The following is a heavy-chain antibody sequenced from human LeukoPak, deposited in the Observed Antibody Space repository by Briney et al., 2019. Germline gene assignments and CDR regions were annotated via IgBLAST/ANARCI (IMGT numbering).Heavy chain of an antibody. D-gene: IGHD3-22*01. CDR2: ISSSGSTI. CDR1: GFTFSDYY. Sequence: PGGSLRLSCAASGFTFSDYYMSWIRQAPGKGLEWGSYISSSGSTIYYADSVKGRFTISRDNAKNSLYLQMNSLRAEDTAVYYCARDQYYDSSGYLGYWGQGTLVTVSS. V-gene: IGHV3-11*01. CDR3: ARDQYYDSSGYLGY. J-gene: IGHJ4*02.